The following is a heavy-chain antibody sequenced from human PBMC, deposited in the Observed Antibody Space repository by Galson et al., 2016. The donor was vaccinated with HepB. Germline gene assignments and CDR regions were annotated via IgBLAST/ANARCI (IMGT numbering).Heavy chain of an antibody. D-gene: IGHD1-26*01. CDR1: GFSFSTYA. CDR3: ARDQGWEGGWFDP. Sequence: LRLSCAASGFSFSTYAMHWVRQAPGKGLEWVALISYDGSYSSYADSVKGRFTISRDNSKNTLYLQMNSLRPEDTAVYYCARDQGWEGGWFDPWGQGTLVTVSS. CDR2: ISYDGSYS. V-gene: IGHV3-30*03. J-gene: IGHJ5*02.